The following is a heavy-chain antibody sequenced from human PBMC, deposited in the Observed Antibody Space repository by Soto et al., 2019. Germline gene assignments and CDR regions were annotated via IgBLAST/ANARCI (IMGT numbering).Heavy chain of an antibody. D-gene: IGHD3-16*01. Sequence: SQTLSLTCAISGDSVSKNSATWNWIRQSPARGLEWLGRTYYRSKWYNDYAVSVKSRITINPDTSKNQFSLQLNSVTPEDTAVYYCARGSLRGGNWYFDLWGRGTLVTVS. J-gene: IGHJ2*01. CDR2: TYYRSKWYN. CDR1: GDSVSKNSAT. CDR3: ARGSLRGGNWYFDL. V-gene: IGHV6-1*01.